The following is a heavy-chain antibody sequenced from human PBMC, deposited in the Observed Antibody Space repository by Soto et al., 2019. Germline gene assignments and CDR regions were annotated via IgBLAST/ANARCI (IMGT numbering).Heavy chain of an antibody. D-gene: IGHD2-2*01. V-gene: IGHV4-61*01. CDR1: GDSVSSGTYY. CDR2: IYFTGAT. CDR3: ARQRRSSSWLDS. J-gene: IGHJ5*01. Sequence: QVHLQESGPGLVKPSETLSLTCTVSGDSVSSGTYYWSWIRQPPGKGLEWIGYIYFTGATNHNPSLQSRVTMSRDTSKNQFSLMLNSVTAADTAVYYCARQRRSSSWLDSWGQGALVTVSS.